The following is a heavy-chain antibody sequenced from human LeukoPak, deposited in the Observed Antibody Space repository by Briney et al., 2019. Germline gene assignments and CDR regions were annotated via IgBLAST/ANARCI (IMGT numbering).Heavy chain of an antibody. CDR2: ISSSGSDI. CDR1: GFTFSNYE. D-gene: IGHD3-16*02. J-gene: IGHJ4*02. Sequence: GGSLRLSCAASGFTFSNYEMHWVRQAPGKGLEWVSYISSSGSDIYYADSVKGRFTISRDNAKNSPYLQMNSLRAEDTAVYYCARATGVYDYVWGSYRLTYFDYWGQGTLVTVSS. V-gene: IGHV3-48*03. CDR3: ARATGVYDYVWGSYRLTYFDY.